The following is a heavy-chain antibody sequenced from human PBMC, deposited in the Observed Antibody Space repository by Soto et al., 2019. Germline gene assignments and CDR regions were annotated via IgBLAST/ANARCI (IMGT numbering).Heavy chain of an antibody. CDR2: ISYDGSNK. Sequence: GGSLRLSCAASGFTLSSYGMHWVRQAPGKGLEWVAVISYDGSNKYYADSVKGRFTISRDNSKNTLYLQMNSLRAEDTAVYYCANDLDLYYYYGMDVWGQGXTVTVSS. J-gene: IGHJ6*02. CDR1: GFTLSSYG. D-gene: IGHD3-3*01. V-gene: IGHV3-30*18. CDR3: ANDLDLYYYYGMDV.